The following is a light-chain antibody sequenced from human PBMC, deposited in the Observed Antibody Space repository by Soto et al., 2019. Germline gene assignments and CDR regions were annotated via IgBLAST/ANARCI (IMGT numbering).Light chain of an antibody. V-gene: IGKV1-13*02. CDR3: QQSNSFPLT. CDR1: QGVSSA. CDR2: DAS. J-gene: IGKJ4*01. Sequence: IHLTQSPSSLSASVGDRVTITCRASQGVSSALTWYQQKTGTPPNLLIYDASSVAKRFPSRFSGSGSGTDFTLTISSLQPADFATYFCQQSNSFPLTVGGGTKVDIK.